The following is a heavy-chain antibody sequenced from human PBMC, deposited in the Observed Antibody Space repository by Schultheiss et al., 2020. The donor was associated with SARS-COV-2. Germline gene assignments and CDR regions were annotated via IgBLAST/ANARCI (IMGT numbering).Heavy chain of an antibody. CDR2: IWYDGSNK. Sequence: GGSLRLSCAASGFTFSSYGMHWVRQAPGKGLEWVAVIWYDGSNKYYADSVKGRFTISRDNSKNTLYLQMNSLRAEDTAVYYCAKASLYYYDSSGPDASFDYWGQGTLVTVSS. CDR3: AKASLYYYDSSGPDASFDY. J-gene: IGHJ4*02. V-gene: IGHV3-30*02. D-gene: IGHD3-22*01. CDR1: GFTFSSYG.